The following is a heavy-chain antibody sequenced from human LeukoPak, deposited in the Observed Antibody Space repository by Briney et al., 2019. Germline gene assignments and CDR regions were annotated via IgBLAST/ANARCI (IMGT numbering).Heavy chain of an antibody. D-gene: IGHD6-19*01. V-gene: IGHV1-46*01. J-gene: IGHJ4*02. CDR1: GYTFTSNY. Sequence: ASVKVSCKASGYTFTSNYIHWVRQAPGQGLEWMGMIYPRDGSTSYAQKFQGRVTVTRDTSTSTVHMELSGLRSEDTAVYYCARDPTQWLETYYFDYWGQGTLVTVSS. CDR3: ARDPTQWLETYYFDY. CDR2: IYPRDGST.